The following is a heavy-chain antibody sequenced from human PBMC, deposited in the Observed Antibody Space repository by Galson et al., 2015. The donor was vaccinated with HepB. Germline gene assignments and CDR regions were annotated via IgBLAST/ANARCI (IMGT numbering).Heavy chain of an antibody. CDR2: ISAYNGNT. CDR3: ARDLGRYSDIVLMVYAIGPYYYYGMDV. Sequence: SVKVSCKASGYTFTSYGISWVRQAPGQGLEWMGWISAYNGNTNYAQKLQGRVTMTTDTSTSTAYMELRSLRSDDTAVYYCARDLGRYSDIVLMVYAIGPYYYYGMDVWGQGTTVTVSS. CDR1: GYTFTSYG. V-gene: IGHV1-18*04. J-gene: IGHJ6*02. D-gene: IGHD2-8*01.